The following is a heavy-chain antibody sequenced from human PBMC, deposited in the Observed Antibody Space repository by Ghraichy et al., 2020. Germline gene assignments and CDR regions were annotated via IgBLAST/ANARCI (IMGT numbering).Heavy chain of an antibody. CDR2: ISSSSTTI. CDR1: GFTFSIYS. V-gene: IGHV3-48*02. D-gene: IGHD2-2*01. CDR3: ARDRYCSSISCFDAFDI. J-gene: IGHJ3*02. Sequence: GGSLRLSCAASGFTFSIYSMNWVRQAPGKGLEWVSYISSSSTTIYYADSVKGRFTISRDNAKNSLYLQMNSLRDEDTAVYYCARDRYCSSISCFDAFDIWGQGTMVTVSS.